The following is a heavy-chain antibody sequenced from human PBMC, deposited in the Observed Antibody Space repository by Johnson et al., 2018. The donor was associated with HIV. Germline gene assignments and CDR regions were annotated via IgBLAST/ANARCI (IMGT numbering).Heavy chain of an antibody. V-gene: IGHV3-9*01. CDR3: EGYYDGSGYFAFDI. D-gene: IGHD3-22*01. CDR1: GFRIDDYS. J-gene: IGHJ3*02. CDR2: ISWNRDRT. Sequence: VQLVESGGGLAQPGRSLRLSCAASGFRIDDYSMHWVRQVPGKGLEWVSRISWNRDRTDYADSVKGRFTISRDNSKSMVYLQMNSLRAEDTAVYYCEGYYDGSGYFAFDIWGQGTMVTVSS.